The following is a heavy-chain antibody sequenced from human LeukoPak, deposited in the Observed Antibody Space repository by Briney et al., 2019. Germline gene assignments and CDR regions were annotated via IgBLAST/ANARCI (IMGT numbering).Heavy chain of an antibody. Sequence: GGSLRLSCAASGFTFDDYAMHWVRQAPRKVLEWVSGISWNSGSIGYADSVKGRFTISRDNSKNTLYLQMNSLRAEDTAVYYCAKECRGYYEHDAFDIWGQGTMVTVSS. CDR3: AKECRGYYEHDAFDI. V-gene: IGHV3-9*01. CDR2: ISWNSGSI. D-gene: IGHD3-3*01. CDR1: GFTFDDYA. J-gene: IGHJ3*02.